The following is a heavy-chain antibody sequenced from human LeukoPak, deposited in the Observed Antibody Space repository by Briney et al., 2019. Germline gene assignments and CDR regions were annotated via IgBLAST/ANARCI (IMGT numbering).Heavy chain of an antibody. V-gene: IGHV3-30*04. D-gene: IGHD2-15*01. CDR1: GFTFSSFA. CDR2: ISYDGSNE. Sequence: PGGSLRLSCAASGFTFSSFALHWVRKTPGEGLEWVALISYDGSNEYYADSVKGRFTISRDNPKNTLNLQMNSLRAEDTAVYYCARSYCSGLSCYLFDYWGQGTLVAVSS. CDR3: ARSYCSGLSCYLFDY. J-gene: IGHJ4*02.